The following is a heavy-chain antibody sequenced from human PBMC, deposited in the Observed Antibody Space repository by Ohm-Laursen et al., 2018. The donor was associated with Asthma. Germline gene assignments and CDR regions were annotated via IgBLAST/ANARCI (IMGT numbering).Heavy chain of an antibody. V-gene: IGHV3-23*01. J-gene: IGHJ6*02. CDR1: GFTFSSYA. CDR2: ISGSGGST. CDR3: ARVNHYYYGMDV. Sequence: SLRLSCAASGFTFSSYAMSWVRQAPGKGLEWVSAISGSGGSTYYADSVKGRFTISRDNSKNTLYLQMNSLRAEGTAVYYCARVNHYYYGMDVWGQGTTVTVSS.